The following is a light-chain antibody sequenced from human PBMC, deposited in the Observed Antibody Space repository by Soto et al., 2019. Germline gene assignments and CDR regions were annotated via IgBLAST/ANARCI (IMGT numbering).Light chain of an antibody. J-gene: IGKJ1*01. V-gene: IGKV1-39*01. CDR2: AAS. CDR3: QQSYSTPSWT. Sequence: DIQMTQSPSSLSASVGDRVTITCRASQSISSYLNWYQQKPGKAPKLLIYAASSLQSGVPSRFSVSGSWTDFTLTISSLQPEDFATYYCQQSYSTPSWTFGQGTKLEIK. CDR1: QSISSY.